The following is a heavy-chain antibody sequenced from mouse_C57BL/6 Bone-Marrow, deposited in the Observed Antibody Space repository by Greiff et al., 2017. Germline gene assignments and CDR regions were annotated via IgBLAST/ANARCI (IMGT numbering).Heavy chain of an antibody. J-gene: IGHJ4*01. V-gene: IGHV1-75*01. CDR2: IVPASGST. Sequence: VQLQQSGPELVMPGASVKISCKASGYTFTDYYINWVKQRPGQGLEWIGWIVPASGSTYYNEKFKGKATFTVDKSSSTAYMLLSSLTSEDSAVYLCASDSYGNDRGSFYYAMDYWGQGTSVTVSS. D-gene: IGHD2-10*02. CDR3: ASDSYGNDRGSFYYAMDY. CDR1: GYTFTDYY.